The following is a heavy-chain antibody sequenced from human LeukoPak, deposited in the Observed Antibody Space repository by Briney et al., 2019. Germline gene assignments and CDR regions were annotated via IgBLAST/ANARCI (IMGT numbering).Heavy chain of an antibody. Sequence: SEPLSINCTVSDDSFSTHYGTWIRQPPGKGLEWIGYISYSGSTNYNPSLKSRVTIAVDTSKKQFSLKLSSVTAADTAVYYCARDPTTVTKGFDIWGQLTLVTVSS. J-gene: IGHJ3*02. CDR3: ARDPTTVTKGFDI. D-gene: IGHD4-17*01. V-gene: IGHV4-59*11. CDR1: DDSFSTHY. CDR2: ISYSGST.